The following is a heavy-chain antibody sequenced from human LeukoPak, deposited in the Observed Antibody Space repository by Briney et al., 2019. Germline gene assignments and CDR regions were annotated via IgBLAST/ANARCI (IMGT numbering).Heavy chain of an antibody. Sequence: GGSLRLSRAASGFTFSSYAMSWVRQAAGKGLEWVSAISGSGGSTYYADSVKGRFTISRDNSKNTLYLQMNSLRAEDTAVYYCAMDSSGWYAFDIWGQGTMVTVSS. D-gene: IGHD6-19*01. CDR3: AMDSSGWYAFDI. CDR1: GFTFSSYA. CDR2: ISGSGGST. V-gene: IGHV3-23*01. J-gene: IGHJ3*02.